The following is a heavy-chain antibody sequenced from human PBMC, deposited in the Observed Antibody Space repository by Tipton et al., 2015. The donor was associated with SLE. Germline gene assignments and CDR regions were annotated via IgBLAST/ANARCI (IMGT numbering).Heavy chain of an antibody. D-gene: IGHD3-10*01. V-gene: IGHV4-34*01. CDR2: INHSGST. J-gene: IGHJ6*02. CDR3: ARGGGSYGSGSYYPMDV. CDR1: GGSFSGYY. Sequence: GLVKPSETLSLTCAVYGGSFSGYYWSWIRQPPEKGLEWIGEINHSGSTNYNPSLKSRVTISVDTSKNQFSLKLSSVTAADTAVYYCARGGGSYGSGSYYPMDVWGQGTTVTVSS.